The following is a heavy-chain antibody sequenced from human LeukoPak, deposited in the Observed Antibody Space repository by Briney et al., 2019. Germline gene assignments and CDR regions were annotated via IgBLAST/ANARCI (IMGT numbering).Heavy chain of an antibody. J-gene: IGHJ5*02. D-gene: IGHD5-18*01. CDR2: FCTACDT. CDR1: GFSFNSHD. Sequence: GSLTLSCAASGFSFNSHDMHWVRQTPGKRLEWVAAFCTACDTYYPGSVKGRFTISRENAKNSLYLQMNSLRAGDTAVYYCARGISGYSYGSFWFDPWGQGTLVTVSS. V-gene: IGHV3-13*01. CDR3: ARGISGYSYGSFWFDP.